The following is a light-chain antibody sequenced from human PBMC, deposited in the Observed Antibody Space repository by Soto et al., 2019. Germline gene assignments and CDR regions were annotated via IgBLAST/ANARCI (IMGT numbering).Light chain of an antibody. CDR2: GAS. CDR3: QQYNSWPPLT. J-gene: IGKJ4*01. CDR1: QSVSSN. V-gene: IGKV3-15*01. Sequence: EIVMTQSPVTLSVSPGERATLSCRASQSVSSNLAWYQQKPGQAPRLLIHGASTRAAGFPARFSGSGSGTEFTLTISSLQSEDFAVYYCQQYNSWPPLTFGGGTKVEIK.